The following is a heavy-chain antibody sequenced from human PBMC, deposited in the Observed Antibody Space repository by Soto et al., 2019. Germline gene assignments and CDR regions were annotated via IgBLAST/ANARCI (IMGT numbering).Heavy chain of an antibody. D-gene: IGHD3-9*01. CDR2: IYTSGST. J-gene: IGHJ4*02. CDR1: GGSISSYY. V-gene: IGHV4-4*07. Sequence: SETLSLTCTVSGGSISSYYWSWIRQPAGKGLEWIGRIYTSGSTNYNPSLKSRVTMSVDTSKNQFSLKLSSVTAADTAVYYCATDYRNGWLHTHFDYWGQGTLVTVSS. CDR3: ATDYRNGWLHTHFDY.